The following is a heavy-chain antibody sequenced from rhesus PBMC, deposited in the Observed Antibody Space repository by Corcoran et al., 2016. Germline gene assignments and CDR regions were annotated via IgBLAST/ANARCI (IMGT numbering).Heavy chain of an antibody. J-gene: IGHJ4*01. CDR3: ASGIAGKYDY. Sequence: QLQLQESGPGLVKPSETLSVTCAVSGGSISSSYWSWIRQAPGKGLVLIGYIYGIGSSTNSNPSLKSRVTLSVDTSKNQLSLKLSSVTAADTSGYYCASGIAGKYDYWGQGVLVTVSS. V-gene: IGHV4-169*02. CDR2: IYGIGSST. CDR1: GGSISSSY. D-gene: IGHD1-1-1*01.